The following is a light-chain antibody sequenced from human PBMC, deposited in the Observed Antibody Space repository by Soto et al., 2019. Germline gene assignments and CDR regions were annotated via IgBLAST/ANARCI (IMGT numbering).Light chain of an antibody. CDR3: QQRSNWPKVT. J-gene: IGKJ5*01. CDR2: DAS. V-gene: IGKV3-11*01. Sequence: IVMTQSPGTLSVSPGEIATLSFMASQNIGNKVAWYQKKPGQAPRLLIYDASNRATGIPARFSGSGSGTDFTLTISSLEPEDFAVYYCQQRSNWPKVTFGQGTRLEIK. CDR1: QNIGNK.